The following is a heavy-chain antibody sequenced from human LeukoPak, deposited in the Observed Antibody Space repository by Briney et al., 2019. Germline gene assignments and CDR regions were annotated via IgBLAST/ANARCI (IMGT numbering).Heavy chain of an antibody. Sequence: PGGSLRLSCAASGCTFSDYYMSWIREAPGKGLEWVSSISSSSSYIYYADSVKGRFTISRDNAKNSLYLQMNSLRAEDTAVYYCARRHGGDAFDIWGQGTMVTVSS. CDR1: GCTFSDYY. J-gene: IGHJ3*02. V-gene: IGHV3-11*06. CDR3: ARRHGGDAFDI. CDR2: ISSSSSYI.